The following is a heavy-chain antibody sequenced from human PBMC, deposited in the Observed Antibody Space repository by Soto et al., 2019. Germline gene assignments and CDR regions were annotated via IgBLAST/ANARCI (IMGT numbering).Heavy chain of an antibody. CDR3: ARVAYYYDSSGHLDT. CDR2: INPSGGST. V-gene: IGHV1-46*01. D-gene: IGHD3-22*01. Sequence: QVQLVQSGAEVKKPGASVKVSCKASGYTFTSYYMHWVRQAPGQGLEWMGIINPSGGSTSYAQKFQGRVTMTRDTSTSTVYMELSSLRSEDTAVYYCARVAYYYDSSGHLDTWGQGTLVTVSS. CDR1: GYTFTSYY. J-gene: IGHJ5*02.